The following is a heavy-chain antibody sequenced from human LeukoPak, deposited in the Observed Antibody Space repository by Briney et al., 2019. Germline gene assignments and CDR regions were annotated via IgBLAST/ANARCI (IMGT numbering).Heavy chain of an antibody. CDR1: GYSFTSYW. Sequence: GESLEISFKGSGYSFTSYWIGWVRPMPGKGLEWMGIIYPGDSDTRYSPSFQGQVTISADKSISTAYLQWSSLKASDTAMYYCARLNDYYDSSGYTDYWGQGTLVTVSS. CDR2: IYPGDSDT. CDR3: ARLNDYYDSSGYTDY. J-gene: IGHJ4*02. D-gene: IGHD3-22*01. V-gene: IGHV5-51*01.